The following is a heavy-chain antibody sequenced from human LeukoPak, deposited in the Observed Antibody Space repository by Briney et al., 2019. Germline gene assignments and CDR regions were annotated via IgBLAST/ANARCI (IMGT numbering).Heavy chain of an antibody. CDR2: IKQDGSEK. CDR1: GFTFSSYA. CDR3: ASHWCSSTSCYDPNAFDI. Sequence: GGSLRLSCAASGFTFSSYAMSWVRQAPGKGLEWVANIKQDGSEKYYVDSVKGRFTISRDNAKNSLYLQMNSLRAEDTAVYYCASHWCSSTSCYDPNAFDIWGQGTMVTVSS. V-gene: IGHV3-7*01. J-gene: IGHJ3*02. D-gene: IGHD2-2*01.